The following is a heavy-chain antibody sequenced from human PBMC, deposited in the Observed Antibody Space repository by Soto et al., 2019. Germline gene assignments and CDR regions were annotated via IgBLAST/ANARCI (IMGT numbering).Heavy chain of an antibody. J-gene: IGHJ6*03. CDR2: VSAYNGNT. V-gene: IGHV1-18*01. Sequence: ASVKVSCKASGYTFTSYGISWVRQAPGQGLEWMGWVSAYNGNTNYAQKLQGRVTMTTDTSTSTAYMELRSLRSDDTAVYYCAREYYDFWSGYSRPINTRYYYYYYMDVWGKGTTVTVSS. CDR1: GYTFTSYG. CDR3: AREYYDFWSGYSRPINTRYYYYYYMDV. D-gene: IGHD3-3*01.